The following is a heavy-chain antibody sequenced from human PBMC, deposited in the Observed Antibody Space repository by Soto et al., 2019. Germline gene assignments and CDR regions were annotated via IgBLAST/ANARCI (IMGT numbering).Heavy chain of an antibody. D-gene: IGHD2-15*01. CDR3: ASRI. Sequence: EVQLVESGGGLVQPAGSLRLSCAASGFTVSSNYMTWARQAPGKGLEWVSVIYSGGSTYYADSVKGRFTISRDNSKNTVHLQMNSLRAEDTAVYYCASRIWGQGTLVTVSS. CDR1: GFTVSSNY. J-gene: IGHJ4*02. CDR2: IYSGGST. V-gene: IGHV3-66*01.